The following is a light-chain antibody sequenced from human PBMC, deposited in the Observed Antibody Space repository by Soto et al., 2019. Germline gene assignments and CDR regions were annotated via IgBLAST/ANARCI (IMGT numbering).Light chain of an antibody. CDR3: LQDYNYPGT. CDR2: GAS. CDR1: QGIRND. Sequence: AIQMTQSPSSLSASVGDRVTITCRASQGIRNDVAWYQQKPGKAPKLLIYGASSLHSGVPSRFSGSGSGTDFTLTICSLQPEDFATYYCLQDYNYPGTFGGGTKVDIK. J-gene: IGKJ4*01. V-gene: IGKV1-6*01.